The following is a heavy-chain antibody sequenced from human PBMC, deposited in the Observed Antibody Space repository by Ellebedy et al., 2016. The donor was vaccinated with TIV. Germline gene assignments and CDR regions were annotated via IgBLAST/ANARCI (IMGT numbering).Heavy chain of an antibody. CDR2: MSSSTGDK. D-gene: IGHD5-24*01. Sequence: GESLKISCAASGFTFSTSGMAWVRQAPGKGLEWVSYMSSSTGDKYYADSVKGRFTISRVNAENSLHLQMNRLRDEDTAVYYCAREGRDGYNPYFDYWGQGILVTVSS. CDR1: GFTFSTSG. J-gene: IGHJ4*02. V-gene: IGHV3-48*02. CDR3: AREGRDGYNPYFDY.